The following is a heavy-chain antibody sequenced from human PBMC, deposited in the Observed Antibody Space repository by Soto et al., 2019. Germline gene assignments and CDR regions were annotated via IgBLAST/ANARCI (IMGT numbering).Heavy chain of an antibody. CDR1: GFTFSSYA. V-gene: IGHV3-64D*08. CDR3: VKGSIAVAGEPYFDY. D-gene: IGHD6-19*01. CDR2: ISSNGGST. Sequence: GGSLRLSCSASGFTFSSYAMHWVRQAPGKGLEYVSAISSNGGSTYYADSVKGRFTISRDNSKNTLYLQMSSLRAEDTAVYYCVKGSIAVAGEPYFDYWGQGTLVTVSS. J-gene: IGHJ4*02.